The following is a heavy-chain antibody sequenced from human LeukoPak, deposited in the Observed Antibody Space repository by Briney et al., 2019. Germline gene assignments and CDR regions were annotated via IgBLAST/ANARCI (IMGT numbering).Heavy chain of an antibody. D-gene: IGHD5-18*01. J-gene: IGHJ4*02. CDR1: GFTFSSYA. Sequence: GRSLRLSCAASGFTFSSYAMHWVRQAPGKGLEWVAVISYDGSNKYYAGSVKGRFTISRDNSKNTLYLQMNSLRAEDTAVYYCARDATAMVYGVFDYWGQGTLVTVSS. CDR2: ISYDGSNK. CDR3: ARDATAMVYGVFDY. V-gene: IGHV3-30-3*01.